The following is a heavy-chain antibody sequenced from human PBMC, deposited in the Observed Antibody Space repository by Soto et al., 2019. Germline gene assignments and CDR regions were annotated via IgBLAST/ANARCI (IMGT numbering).Heavy chain of an antibody. Sequence: LRLSCAESGFTFSSYGMHWVRQAPGKGLEWVAVIWYDGSNKYYADSVKGRFTISRDNSKNTLYLQMNSLRAEDTAVYYCARDWQQLVLDRNWFDPWGQGTLVTVSS. D-gene: IGHD6-13*01. CDR3: ARDWQQLVLDRNWFDP. V-gene: IGHV3-33*01. J-gene: IGHJ5*02. CDR2: IWYDGSNK. CDR1: GFTFSSYG.